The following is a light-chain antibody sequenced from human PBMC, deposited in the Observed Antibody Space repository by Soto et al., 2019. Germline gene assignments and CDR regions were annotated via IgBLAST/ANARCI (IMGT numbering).Light chain of an antibody. CDR1: GSDVGYYDY. CDR2: EVS. V-gene: IGLV2-14*01. Sequence: QSARTPPASVSGSRGQSVTISCTGTGSDVGYYDYVCGYQDHSGKAPKLIVYEVSSRPSGGANRFSGSKSVSTASLTVSGRQAEDEPAYFCSPPPSSHTSYLFGTGTKVPVL. CDR3: SPPPSSHTSYL. J-gene: IGLJ1*01.